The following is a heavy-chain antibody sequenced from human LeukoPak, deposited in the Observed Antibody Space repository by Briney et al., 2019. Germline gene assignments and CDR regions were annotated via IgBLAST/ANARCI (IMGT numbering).Heavy chain of an antibody. CDR3: ATTKGFYDSSGYYHDAFDI. CDR2: FDPEDGET. CDR1: GYTLTELS. Sequence: ASVKVSCKVSGYTLTELSMHWVRQAPGKGLEWMGGFDPEDGETIYAQKFQGRVTMTEDTSTDTAYMELSSLRSEDTAVYYCATTKGFYDSSGYYHDAFDIWGQGIMVTVSS. D-gene: IGHD3-22*01. V-gene: IGHV1-24*01. J-gene: IGHJ3*02.